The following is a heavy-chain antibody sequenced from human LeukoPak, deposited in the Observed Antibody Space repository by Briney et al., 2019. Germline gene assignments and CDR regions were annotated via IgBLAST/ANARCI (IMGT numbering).Heavy chain of an antibody. V-gene: IGHV4-4*07. CDR2: IHTSGST. CDR3: AGRGLSTGWPFYY. CDR1: GGSISTYY. D-gene: IGHD6-19*01. Sequence: SETLSLTCTVSGGSISTYYWSWIRQPPGKGLEWIAQIHTSGSTNFNPSPKNRVSISMDTPNNQFSLLLRTVTAADTAIYYCAGRGLSTGWPFYYWGPGTLLTVSS. J-gene: IGHJ4*03.